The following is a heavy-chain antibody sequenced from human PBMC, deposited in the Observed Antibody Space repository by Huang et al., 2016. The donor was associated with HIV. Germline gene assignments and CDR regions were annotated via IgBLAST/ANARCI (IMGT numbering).Heavy chain of an antibody. D-gene: IGHD2-2*03. CDR3: AREVRSVDTDRPDGYYYRGLDV. J-gene: IGHJ6*02. CDR2: VSFRGNT. CDR1: GTSMTSSTFY. Sequence: QLRESGPGLVTPSETLSLTCSASGTSMTSSTFYWGWFRQPPGRGLEWIGSVSFRGNTDYNPSLKRRVTIAIDTANKQYSMRLTSVTAADTAVYFCAREVRSVDTDRPDGYYYRGLDVWGQGTTVIVSS. V-gene: IGHV4-39*02.